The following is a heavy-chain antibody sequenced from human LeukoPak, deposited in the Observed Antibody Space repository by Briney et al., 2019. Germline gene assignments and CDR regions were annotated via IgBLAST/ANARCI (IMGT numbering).Heavy chain of an antibody. CDR3: ARGFMVRGVLDY. D-gene: IGHD3-10*01. CDR2: TYYRSKWYN. CDR1: GDSVSSNSAA. V-gene: IGHV6-1*01. J-gene: IGHJ4*02. Sequence: SQTLSLTCAISGDSVSSNSAAWNWITQSPSRGLEWLGRTYYRSKWYNDYAVSVKSRVTINPDTSKNQFSLQLNSVTPEDTAVYYCARGFMVRGVLDYWGQGTLVTVSS.